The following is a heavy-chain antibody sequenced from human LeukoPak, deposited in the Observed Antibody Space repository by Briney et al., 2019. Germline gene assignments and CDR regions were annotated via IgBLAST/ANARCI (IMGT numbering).Heavy chain of an antibody. J-gene: IGHJ4*02. Sequence: ASVKVSCKASGYTFTSYGIIWVRQAPGQGLEWMGWISAYNGNTDYSQNLQGRVTMTADTSTNTAYMELRSLRSDDTAVYYCARDLTYWGQGTLVTVSS. CDR1: GYTFTSYG. CDR3: ARDLTY. V-gene: IGHV1-18*01. CDR2: ISAYNGNT.